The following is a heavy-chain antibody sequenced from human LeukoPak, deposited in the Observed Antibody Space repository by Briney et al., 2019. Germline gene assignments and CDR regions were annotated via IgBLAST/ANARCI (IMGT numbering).Heavy chain of an antibody. Sequence: GGSLRLSCAASGFTFDDYAMHWVRQAPGKGLEWVSGISGNSGGRGYADSVKGRFTISRDNSKNTLYLQMNSLRAEDTAVYYCARTDYGDYGAADYWGQGTLVTVSS. CDR2: ISGNSGGR. CDR3: ARTDYGDYGAADY. V-gene: IGHV3-9*01. CDR1: GFTFDDYA. J-gene: IGHJ4*02. D-gene: IGHD4-17*01.